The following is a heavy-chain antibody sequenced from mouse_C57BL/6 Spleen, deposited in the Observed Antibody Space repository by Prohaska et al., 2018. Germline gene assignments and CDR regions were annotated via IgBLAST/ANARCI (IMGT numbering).Heavy chain of an antibody. Sequence: PGQGLEWMGIINPSGGSTSYAQKFQGRVTMTRDTSTSTVYLELSSLRSEDTAVYSCSRDSPAHYCYGMDVWGQGTTVTGSS. CDR2: INPSGGST. D-gene: IGHD1-2*01. J-gene: IGHJ1*02. CDR3: SRDSPAHYCYGMDV. V-gene: IGHV1-55*01.